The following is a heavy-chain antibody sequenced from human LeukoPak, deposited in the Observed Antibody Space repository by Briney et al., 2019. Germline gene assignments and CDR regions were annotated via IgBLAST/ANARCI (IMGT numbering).Heavy chain of an antibody. CDR3: ARRELRWRTTTYYYYGLDV. CDR2: VYHSGST. CDR1: GGSISSSNW. D-gene: IGHD4-23*01. V-gene: IGHV4-4*02. J-gene: IGHJ6*02. Sequence: SETLSLTCVVSGGSISSSNWWSWVRQPPGKGLEWIGEVYHSGSTNYNPSLESRVIISVDKSKDQFSLNLRSVTAADTAVYYCARRELRWRTTTYYYYGLDVWGQGTTVTVSS.